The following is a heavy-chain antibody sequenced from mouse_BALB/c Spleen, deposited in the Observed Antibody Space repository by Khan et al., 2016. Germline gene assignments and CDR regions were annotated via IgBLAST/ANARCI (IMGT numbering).Heavy chain of an antibody. CDR2: IWSDGST. CDR3: TRHDYATDY. V-gene: IGHV2-6-1*01. Sequence: QVQLKESGPGLVAPSQSLSITCTITGFSLTSYGVHWVRQPPGKGLEWLVVIWSDGSTTYNSALNSRLSISKDNSKSKVFLKMYSLQTDDAAMYYGTRHDYATDYWCQGTSVTVSS. CDR1: GFSLTSYG. J-gene: IGHJ4*01.